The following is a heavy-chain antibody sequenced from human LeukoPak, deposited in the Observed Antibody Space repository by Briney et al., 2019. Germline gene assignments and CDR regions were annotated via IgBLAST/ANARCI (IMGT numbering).Heavy chain of an antibody. CDR2: VFASGST. CDR3: ARHQHYGGYDYFDF. J-gene: IGHJ4*02. Sequence: SETLYLTCSVSGGSVSGHYWSWIRQTPERGLEWLGFVFASGSTNYNPFFKSRVTMSADMSRNQFYLGLQSVSAADTGVYFCARHQHYGGYDYFDFWGQGTLVTVSS. V-gene: IGHV4-59*08. D-gene: IGHD5-12*01. CDR1: GGSVSGHY.